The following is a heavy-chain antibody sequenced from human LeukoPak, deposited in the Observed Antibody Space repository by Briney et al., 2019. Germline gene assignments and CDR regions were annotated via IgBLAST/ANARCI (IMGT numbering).Heavy chain of an antibody. CDR3: ARDRAFGVDFDY. D-gene: IGHD3-16*01. Sequence: GGSLRLSCEASGFTFADYEMSWFRQAPGKGPEWILYISATGNTKYYADSVRGRFSISWDNAKSSLYLQMSTLRVEDTAIYYCARDRAFGVDFDYWGQGTLVTVSS. CDR2: ISATGNTK. J-gene: IGHJ4*02. V-gene: IGHV3-11*01. CDR1: GFTFADYE.